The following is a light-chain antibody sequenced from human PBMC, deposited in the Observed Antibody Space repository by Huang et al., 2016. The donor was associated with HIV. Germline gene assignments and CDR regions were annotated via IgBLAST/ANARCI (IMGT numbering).Light chain of an antibody. CDR3: QQYYSPPYT. CDR1: QSVLYSSNNKNY. J-gene: IGKJ2*01. V-gene: IGKV4-1*01. CDR2: WAS. Sequence: DIVMTQSPDSLAVSLGERATINCKSSQSVLYSSNNKNYLAWYQQKPGQPPKLLIYWASTLESGVPDRFSGSGSGTDFTLTISSLQAEDVAVYYCQQYYSPPYTFGQGTKLEIK.